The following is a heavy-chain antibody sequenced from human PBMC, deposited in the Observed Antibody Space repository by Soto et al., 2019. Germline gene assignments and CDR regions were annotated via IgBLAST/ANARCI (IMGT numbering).Heavy chain of an antibody. J-gene: IGHJ3*01. V-gene: IGHV3-53*01. Sequence: GGSLRLSCAASGLSVTDTYMSWVRQAPGKGLEWVSDVYIDGTTNYADSVKGRFTISRDNSRNTVYLQMNSLRAEDTAMYYCAREPLWSGPSPLDAFDVWGQGTKVTVSS. CDR2: VYIDGTT. D-gene: IGHD3-3*01. CDR3: AREPLWSGPSPLDAFDV. CDR1: GLSVTDTY.